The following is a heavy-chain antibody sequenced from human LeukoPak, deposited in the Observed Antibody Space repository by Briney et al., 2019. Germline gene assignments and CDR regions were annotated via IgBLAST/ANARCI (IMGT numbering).Heavy chain of an antibody. CDR1: GFTFSNAW. V-gene: IGHV3-7*01. CDR2: IKQDGSEK. J-gene: IGHJ4*02. CDR3: ARDHLFVVVPAAGNFDY. D-gene: IGHD2-2*01. Sequence: GGSLRLSCAASGFTFSNAWMSWVRQAPGKGLEWVANIKQDGSEKYYVDSVKSRFTISRDNAKNSLYLQMNSLRAEDTAVYYCARDHLFVVVPAAGNFDYWGQGTLVTVSS.